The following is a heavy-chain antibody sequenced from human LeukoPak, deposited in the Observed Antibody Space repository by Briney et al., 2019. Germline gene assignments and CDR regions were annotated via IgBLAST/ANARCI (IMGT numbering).Heavy chain of an antibody. CDR2: IYQSGST. CDR3: ASGIVGATFDY. V-gene: IGHV4-30-2*01. J-gene: IGHJ4*02. D-gene: IGHD1-26*01. Sequence: PSETLSLTCTVSGGSVSGASVGRGAHFWNWIRQAPGKGLEWIGYIYQSGSTYFNPSLKSRVSISIDTSKNQFSLKLSSVTAADTAVYYCASGIVGATFDYWGQGTLVTVSS. CDR1: GASVGRGAHF.